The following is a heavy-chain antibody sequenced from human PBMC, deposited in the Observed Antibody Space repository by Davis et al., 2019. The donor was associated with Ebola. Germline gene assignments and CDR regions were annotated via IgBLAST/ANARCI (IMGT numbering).Heavy chain of an antibody. CDR1: GFTFSSYA. Sequence: GESLKISCAASGFTFSSYAMSWVRQAPGKGLEWVANIKQDGSEKYYVDSVKGRFTISRDNAKNSLYLQMNSLRAEDTAVYYCARGDFWSGYYYYYGMDVWGQGTTVTVSS. J-gene: IGHJ6*02. V-gene: IGHV3-7*01. CDR3: ARGDFWSGYYYYYGMDV. CDR2: IKQDGSEK. D-gene: IGHD3-3*01.